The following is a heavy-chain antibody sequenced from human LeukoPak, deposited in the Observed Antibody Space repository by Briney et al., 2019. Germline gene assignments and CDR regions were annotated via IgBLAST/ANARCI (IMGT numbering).Heavy chain of an antibody. D-gene: IGHD3-9*01. V-gene: IGHV1-69*05. CDR1: GGTFSSYA. CDR2: IIPIFGTA. CDR3: ARGQKLRYFDWLLSSYYFDY. Sequence: SVKVSCKASGGTFSSYAISWVRQAPGQGLEWMGGIIPIFGTANYAQKFQGRVTMTRNTSISTACMELSSLRSEDTAVYYCARGQKLRYFDWLLSSYYFDYWGQGTLVTVSS. J-gene: IGHJ4*02.